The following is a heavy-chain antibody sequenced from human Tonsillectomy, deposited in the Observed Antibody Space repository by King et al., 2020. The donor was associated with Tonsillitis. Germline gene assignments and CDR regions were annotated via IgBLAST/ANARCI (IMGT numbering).Heavy chain of an antibody. CDR3: ARAYYGDYRYWFDP. D-gene: IGHD4-17*01. CDR2: ISSSSSTI. Sequence: DVQLVESGGGLVQPGGSLRLSCAASGFTFSSYSMNWVRQAPGKGLEWVSYISSSSSTIYYADSVKGRFTISRDNAKNSLYLQMNSLRDEDTAVNYCARAYYGDYRYWFDPWGQGTLVTVSS. J-gene: IGHJ5*02. V-gene: IGHV3-48*02. CDR1: GFTFSSYS.